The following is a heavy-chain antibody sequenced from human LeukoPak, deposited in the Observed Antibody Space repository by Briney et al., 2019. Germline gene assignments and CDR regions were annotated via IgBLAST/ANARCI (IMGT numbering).Heavy chain of an antibody. V-gene: IGHV1-8*03. CDR2: MNPGSGNT. D-gene: IGHD1-1*01. Sequence: ASVKVSCKASGYTFTSYDINWVRQATGQGLEWMGWMNPGSGNTGYAQKFQGRVTITRNTSINTAYMELSSLRSEDTAVYYCAREAYNSYYFDYWGQGTLVTVSS. CDR1: GYTFTSYD. J-gene: IGHJ4*02. CDR3: AREAYNSYYFDY.